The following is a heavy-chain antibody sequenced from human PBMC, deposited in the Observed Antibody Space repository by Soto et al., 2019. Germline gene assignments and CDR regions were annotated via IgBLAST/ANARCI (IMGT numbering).Heavy chain of an antibody. CDR3: ARGYSSSWYIGY. CDR2: INSDGSST. Sequence: GGSLRLSCAASGFTFSSYWMHWVRQAPGEGLVWVSRINSDGSSTSYADSVKGRFTISRDNAKNTLYLQMNSLRAEDTAVYYCARGYSSSWYIGYWGQGTLVTVSS. J-gene: IGHJ4*02. CDR1: GFTFSSYW. V-gene: IGHV3-74*01. D-gene: IGHD6-13*01.